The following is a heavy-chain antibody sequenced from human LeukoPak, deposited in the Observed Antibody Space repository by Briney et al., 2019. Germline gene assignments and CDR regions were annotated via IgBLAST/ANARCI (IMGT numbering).Heavy chain of an antibody. V-gene: IGHV1-2*04. CDR1: GYSFTGYY. CDR2: INPNTGGT. D-gene: IGHD3-10*01. Sequence: ASVKVSCKASGYSFTGYYMHWVRQAPGQGLEWMGWINPNTGGTNYAQKFQGWVTMTRDTSISTAYMELSRLRSDDTAVYYCARSSGDNWFDPWGQGTLVTVSS. CDR3: ARSSGDNWFDP. J-gene: IGHJ5*02.